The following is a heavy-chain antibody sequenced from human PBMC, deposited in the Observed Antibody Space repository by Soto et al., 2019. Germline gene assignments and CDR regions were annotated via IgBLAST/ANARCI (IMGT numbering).Heavy chain of an antibody. V-gene: IGHV4-4*02. CDR2: ISHSGTV. CDR1: SVSITSSNW. D-gene: IGHD3-16*01. CDR3: ARDYDGFDY. J-gene: IGHJ4*02. Sequence: PSETLSLTCDVSSVSITSSNWWTWVRQPPGKGLEWLGKISHSGTVNYNATLRSRVTISVEKPKNQLSLKLMSVTAADTAVYYCARDYDGFDYWGPGILVTVSS.